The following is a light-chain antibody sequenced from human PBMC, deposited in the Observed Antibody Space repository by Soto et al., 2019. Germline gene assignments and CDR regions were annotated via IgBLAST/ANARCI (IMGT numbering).Light chain of an antibody. V-gene: IGKV1-27*01. CDR2: AAS. Sequence: DIQMTQSPSSLSAFVGDRVTITCRASQDIGNLLAWYQQKPGKVPKLLIYAASTLQSGVPSRFSGSGSGTDFTLTISSLQPEDVATYYCQKCKVAPFTFGGGTKVDIK. J-gene: IGKJ4*01. CDR1: QDIGNL. CDR3: QKCKVAPFT.